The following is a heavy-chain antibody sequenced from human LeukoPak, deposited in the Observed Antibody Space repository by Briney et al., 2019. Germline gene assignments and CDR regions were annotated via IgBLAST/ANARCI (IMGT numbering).Heavy chain of an antibody. Sequence: GGSLRLSCAASGFTFSSYSMNWVRQAPGKGLEWVSSISSSSSYIYYADSVKGRFTISRDNAKNSLYLQMNSLRAEDTAVYYCARSIAEMATISDAFDIWGQGTMVTVSS. J-gene: IGHJ3*02. V-gene: IGHV3-21*01. CDR3: ARSIAEMATISDAFDI. D-gene: IGHD5-24*01. CDR2: ISSSSSYI. CDR1: GFTFSSYS.